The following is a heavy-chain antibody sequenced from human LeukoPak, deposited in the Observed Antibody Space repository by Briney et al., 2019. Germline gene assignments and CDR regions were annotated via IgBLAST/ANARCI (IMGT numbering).Heavy chain of an antibody. CDR1: GFTVSSSY. V-gene: IGHV3-53*01. CDR2: IYSGGTT. J-gene: IGHJ6*02. D-gene: IGHD6-13*01. Sequence: GGSLRLSCAASGFTVSSSYISWVRQAPGKGLEWVSAIYSGGTTYYADSVRGRFTISRDNSKNTLYLLMNSLRAEDTAVYYCARDSSQYYYYGMDVWGQGTTVTVSS. CDR3: ARDSSQYYYYGMDV.